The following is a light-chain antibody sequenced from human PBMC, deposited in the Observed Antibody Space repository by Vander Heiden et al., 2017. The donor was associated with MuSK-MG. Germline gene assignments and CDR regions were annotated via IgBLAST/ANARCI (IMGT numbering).Light chain of an antibody. CDR3: QQRHTGPPAT. CDR1: QSVTTN. CDR2: AAT. J-gene: IGKJ4*01. V-gene: IGKV3-11*01. Sequence: EIVLIQSPATLSLSPGERAILSCRASQSVTTNLAWYQQKPGQAPRLLIYAATNRAPGIPARFSGSGSGTDFTLTISSLDPEDFAVYFCQQRHTGPPATFGGGTRVEIK.